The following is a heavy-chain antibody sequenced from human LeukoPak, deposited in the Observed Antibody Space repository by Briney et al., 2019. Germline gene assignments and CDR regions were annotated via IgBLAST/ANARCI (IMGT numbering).Heavy chain of an antibody. D-gene: IGHD2-15*01. Sequence: QAGRSLRLSCAASGFTFSSYWMSWVRQAPGKGLEWVANIKQDGSEKYYVDSVKGRFTISRDNAKNSLYLQMNSLRAEDTAVYYCARDKIVVVVAATTGGWFDPWGQGTLVTVSS. CDR3: ARDKIVVVVAATTGGWFDP. V-gene: IGHV3-7*01. J-gene: IGHJ5*02. CDR1: GFTFSSYW. CDR2: IKQDGSEK.